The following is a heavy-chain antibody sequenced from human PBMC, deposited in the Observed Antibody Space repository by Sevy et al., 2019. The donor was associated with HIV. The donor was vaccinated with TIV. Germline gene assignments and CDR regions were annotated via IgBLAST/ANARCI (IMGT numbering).Heavy chain of an antibody. CDR2: IQYDGSNK. Sequence: GGSLRLSCAASGFSFSSYGMHWVRQAPGKGLEWMSYIQYDGSNKDYADSVKGRFTISRDNSKNTLYLQMNSLRVENTGVFYWVKEGGGEGGDHWGQGTLVTVSS. CDR1: GFSFSSYG. J-gene: IGHJ4*02. D-gene: IGHD2-21*01. V-gene: IGHV3-30*02. CDR3: VKEGGGEGGDH.